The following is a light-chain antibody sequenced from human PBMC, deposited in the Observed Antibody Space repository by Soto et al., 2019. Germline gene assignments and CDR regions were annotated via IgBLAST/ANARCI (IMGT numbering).Light chain of an antibody. CDR3: QQLNTFPIT. Sequence: DIQLTQSPSFLSASVGDRVTITCRASQGISSYLAWYQQTPGKAPKLLIYASSTLQSGVPSRFSVSGSVTEFTLTISNLQPEDFATYFCQQLNTFPITFGQGTRL. J-gene: IGKJ5*01. CDR1: QGISSY. CDR2: ASS. V-gene: IGKV1-9*01.